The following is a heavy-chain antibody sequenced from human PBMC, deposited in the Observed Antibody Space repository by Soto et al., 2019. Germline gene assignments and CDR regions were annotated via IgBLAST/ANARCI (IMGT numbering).Heavy chain of an antibody. CDR3: ASERVEIFGVVGYFDY. V-gene: IGHV1-69*01. J-gene: IGHJ4*02. CDR1: GGTFSSYA. D-gene: IGHD3-3*01. Sequence: QVQLVQSGAEVKKPGSSVKVSCKASGGTFSSYAISWVRQAPGQGLEWMGGFIPIFGTANYAQKFQGRVTITADESTSTAYMELSSLRSEDTAVYYCASERVEIFGVVGYFDYWGQGTLVTVSS. CDR2: FIPIFGTA.